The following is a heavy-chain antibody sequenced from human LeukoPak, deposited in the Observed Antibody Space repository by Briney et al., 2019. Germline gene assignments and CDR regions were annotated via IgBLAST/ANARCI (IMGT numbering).Heavy chain of an antibody. Sequence: GGSLRLSCAASGFVFSTHSMNWVRQAPGKGLEWVSWISGSSGDIYYAESVRGRFTISRDDAKNSLYLQMNNVRDEDTAVYYCVRDADGGNSWFDSWGRGTLVTVSS. CDR1: GFVFSTHS. J-gene: IGHJ5*01. V-gene: IGHV3-21*01. D-gene: IGHD4-23*01. CDR3: VRDADGGNSWFDS. CDR2: ISGSSGDI.